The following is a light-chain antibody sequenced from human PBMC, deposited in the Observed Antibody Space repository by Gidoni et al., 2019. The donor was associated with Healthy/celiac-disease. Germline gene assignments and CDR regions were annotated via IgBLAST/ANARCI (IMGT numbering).Light chain of an antibody. Sequence: QSALTQPAPVSGSPGQSLTISCTGTSSDVGGYNYVSWYQQHPGKAPKLMIYDVSNRPSGVSNRFSGSKSGNTASLTISGLQAEDEADYYCSSYTSSSTYVVFGGGTKLTVL. CDR2: DVS. CDR3: SSYTSSSTYVV. V-gene: IGLV2-14*03. J-gene: IGLJ2*01. CDR1: SSDVGGYNY.